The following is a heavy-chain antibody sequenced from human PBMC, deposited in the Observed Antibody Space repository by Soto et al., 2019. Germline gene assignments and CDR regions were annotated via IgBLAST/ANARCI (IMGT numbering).Heavy chain of an antibody. J-gene: IGHJ4*02. V-gene: IGHV3-21*01. CDR2: ISSSSSYI. Sequence: KTGGSLRLSCAASGFTFSSYSMNWVRQAPGKGLEWVSSISSSSSYIYYADSVKGRFTISRDNAKNSLYLQMNSLRAEDTAVYYCAREPSRSYFYYDSSGYYFDFDYWGQGTLVTVSS. CDR3: AREPSRSYFYYDSSGYYFDFDY. CDR1: GFTFSSYS. D-gene: IGHD3-22*01.